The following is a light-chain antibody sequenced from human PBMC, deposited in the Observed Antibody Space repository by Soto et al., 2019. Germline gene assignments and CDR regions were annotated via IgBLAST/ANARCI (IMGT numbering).Light chain of an antibody. CDR2: DVT. CDR1: SGDVGGFDY. CDR3: SSYAGGNNLI. Sequence: QSALTQPPSASGSPGQSVTTSCTRTSGDVGGFDYVSWYQKHPGKAPKLIIYDVTKRPSGVPDRFSGSKSGNTASLTVAGLQAADEADYYCSSYAGGNNLIFGGGTKLTVL. J-gene: IGLJ2*01. V-gene: IGLV2-8*01.